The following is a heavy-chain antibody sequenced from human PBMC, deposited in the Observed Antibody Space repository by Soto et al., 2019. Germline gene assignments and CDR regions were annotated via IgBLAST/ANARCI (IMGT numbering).Heavy chain of an antibody. CDR3: ARDRRLKYYDFWSGSRNGMDV. D-gene: IGHD3-3*01. J-gene: IGHJ6*02. CDR1: RFTFSNYG. V-gene: IGHV3-33*01. Sequence: GGTLRLSCAASRFTFSNYGMHWVRQAPGKGLEWVAVIWYDGSNKYYADSVKGRFTISRDNSKNTLYLQMNSLRAEDTAVYYCARDRRLKYYDFWSGSRNGMDVWGQGTTVTVSS. CDR2: IWYDGSNK.